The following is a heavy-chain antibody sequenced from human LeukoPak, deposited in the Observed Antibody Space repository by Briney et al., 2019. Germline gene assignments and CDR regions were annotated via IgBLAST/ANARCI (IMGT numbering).Heavy chain of an antibody. CDR1: GHPFTSYD. J-gene: IGHJ4*02. D-gene: IGHD2-15*01. V-gene: IGHV1-8*01. CDR2: MNPNNGNT. CDR3: ARGSKGYCSGDSCYYPLDY. Sequence: GASVKVSCKASGHPFTSYDIIWVRQATGQGLEWMGWMNPNNGNTGYAQKFQGRVTMTRNTSISAAYMELSSLRSDDTAVYYCARGSKGYCSGDSCYYPLDYWGQGTLVTVSS.